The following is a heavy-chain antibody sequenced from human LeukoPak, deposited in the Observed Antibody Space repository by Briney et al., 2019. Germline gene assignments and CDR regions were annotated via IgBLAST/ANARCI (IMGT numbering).Heavy chain of an antibody. D-gene: IGHD4/OR15-4a*01. J-gene: IGHJ4*02. CDR1: GFTFSSYE. CDR3: ARRAGAYSHPYDY. V-gene: IGHV3-48*03. CDR2: ISSSGSTI. Sequence: GGSLRLSCAASGFTFSSYEMNWVRQAPGKGLEWVSYISSSGSTIYYADSVKGRFTISSDNSKNTLYLQMNSLRAEDTAVYYCARRAGAYSHPYDYWGQGTLVTVSS.